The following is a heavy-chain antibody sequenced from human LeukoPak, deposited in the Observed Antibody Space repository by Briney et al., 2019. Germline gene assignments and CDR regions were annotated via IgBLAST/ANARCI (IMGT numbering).Heavy chain of an antibody. J-gene: IGHJ5*02. CDR3: ARLGSFDP. CDR1: GFTFSNYN. Sequence: PGGSLRLSCAASGFTFSNYNMNWVRQAPGKGLEWVSFISGSGTNIYYADSVKGRFTISRDNAKNSLYLQMNSLRAEDTVVYYCARLGSFDPWGQGTLVTVSS. D-gene: IGHD3-10*01. CDR2: ISGSGTNI. V-gene: IGHV3-48*01.